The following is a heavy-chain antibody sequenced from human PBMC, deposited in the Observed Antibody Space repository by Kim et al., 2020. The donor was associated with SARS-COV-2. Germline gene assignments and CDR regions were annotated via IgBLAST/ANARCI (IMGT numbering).Heavy chain of an antibody. J-gene: IGHJ4*02. CDR1: GFTFSSYG. CDR2: ISYDGSNK. D-gene: IGHD3-22*01. V-gene: IGHV3-30*18. CDR3: AKDPGYYDSSGYSDY. Sequence: GGSLRLSCAASGFTFSSYGMHWVRQAPGKGLEWVAVISYDGSNKYYADSVKGRFTISRDNSKNTLYLQMNSLRAEDTAVYYCAKDPGYYDSSGYSDYWGQGTLVTVSS.